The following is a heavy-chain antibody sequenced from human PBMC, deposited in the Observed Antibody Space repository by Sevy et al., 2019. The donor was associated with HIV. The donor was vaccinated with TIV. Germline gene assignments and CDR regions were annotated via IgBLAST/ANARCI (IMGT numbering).Heavy chain of an antibody. V-gene: IGHV3-7*01. Sequence: GESLKISCAASGFTFSSYWMTWVRQAPGKGLEWVANMRQDGSEKYDVDSVKGRFTSSRDNAKNSLYLQLNSLRAEDTAVYYCARGIYGSGSRLGLGYWGQGTLVTVSS. D-gene: IGHD3-10*01. CDR1: GFTFSSYW. CDR2: MRQDGSEK. J-gene: IGHJ4*02. CDR3: ARGIYGSGSRLGLGY.